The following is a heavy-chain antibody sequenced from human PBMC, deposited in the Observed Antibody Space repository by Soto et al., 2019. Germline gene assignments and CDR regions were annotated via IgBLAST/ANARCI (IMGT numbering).Heavy chain of an antibody. V-gene: IGHV1-18*01. D-gene: IGHD3-22*01. Sequence: ASVKVSCKASGGTFSSYTISWVRQAPGQGLEWMGWISAYNGNTNYAQKLQGWVTMTRDTSISTAYMELSRLRSDDTAVYYCARATMIVVKAANPPTYTYYGMDVWGQGTTVTVSS. CDR2: ISAYNGNT. J-gene: IGHJ6*01. CDR1: GGTFSSYT. CDR3: ARATMIVVKAANPPTYTYYGMDV.